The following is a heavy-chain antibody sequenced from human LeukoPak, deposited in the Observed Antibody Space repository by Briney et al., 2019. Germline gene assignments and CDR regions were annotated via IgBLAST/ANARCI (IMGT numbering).Heavy chain of an antibody. D-gene: IGHD6-19*01. J-gene: IGHJ4*02. Sequence: GGSLRLSCAASGFTFSSYAMSWVRQAPGKGLEWVSAISGSGGSTYYADSVKGRFTIPRDNSKKTLYLQMNSLRAEDTAVYYCAKDVGSGWYIFDYWGQGTLVTVSS. CDR1: GFTFSSYA. CDR2: ISGSGGST. CDR3: AKDVGSGWYIFDY. V-gene: IGHV3-23*01.